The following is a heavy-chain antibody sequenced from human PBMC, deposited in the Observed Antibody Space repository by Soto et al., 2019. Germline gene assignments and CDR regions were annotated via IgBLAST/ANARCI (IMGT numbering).Heavy chain of an antibody. D-gene: IGHD2-2*01. V-gene: IGHV1-8*01. CDR2: MNPNSGNT. Sequence: ASVKVSCKASGYTFTSYDINWVRQATGQGLEWMGWMNPNSGNTGYAQKFQGRVTMTRNTSISTAYMELSSLRSEDTAVYYCARAYCSGTSCYLGYGMDVWGQGTTVTVSS. CDR1: GYTFTSYD. CDR3: ARAYCSGTSCYLGYGMDV. J-gene: IGHJ6*02.